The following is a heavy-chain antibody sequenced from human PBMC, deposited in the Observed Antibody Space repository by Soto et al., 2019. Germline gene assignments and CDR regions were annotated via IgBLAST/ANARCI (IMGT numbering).Heavy chain of an antibody. Sequence: GGSLRLSCAASGFTFSSYGMHWVRQAPGKGLEWVAVISYDGSNKYYADSVKGRFTISRDNSKNTLYLQMNSLRAEDTAVYYCAKAEYYYDSSGYQSLYGMDVCGQGTTVTVSS. V-gene: IGHV3-30*18. CDR3: AKAEYYYDSSGYQSLYGMDV. CDR1: GFTFSSYG. CDR2: ISYDGSNK. D-gene: IGHD3-22*01. J-gene: IGHJ6*02.